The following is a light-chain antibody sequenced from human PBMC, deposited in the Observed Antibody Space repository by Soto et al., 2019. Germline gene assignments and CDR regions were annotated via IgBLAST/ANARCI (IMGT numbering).Light chain of an antibody. V-gene: IGKV3-15*01. CDR3: QQYIRWPRT. CDR2: GAS. CDR1: QSVSSN. J-gene: IGKJ1*01. Sequence: ETLMTQSPATLSVSPGERATLSCRASQSVSSNLAWYQQKPGQAPSLLIYGASTRATGTPARFSGSGSGTEFTLTISSLQSEDFAVYYCQQYIRWPRTFGQGTKVDIK.